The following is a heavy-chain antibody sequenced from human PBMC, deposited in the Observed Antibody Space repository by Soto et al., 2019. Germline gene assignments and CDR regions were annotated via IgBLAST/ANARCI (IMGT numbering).Heavy chain of an antibody. CDR1: GGSFSGYY. CDR2: INHSGRT. J-gene: IGHJ4*02. CDR3: ARVSSGVGLDY. Sequence: SETLSLTCAVYGGSFSGYYWSWIRQPPGKGLEWIGEINHSGRTNDNPALQSRATISIDTSKNQFSLKLTSVTAADTALYYSARVSSGVGLDYWGQGALVTVSS. D-gene: IGHD3-10*01. V-gene: IGHV4-34*04.